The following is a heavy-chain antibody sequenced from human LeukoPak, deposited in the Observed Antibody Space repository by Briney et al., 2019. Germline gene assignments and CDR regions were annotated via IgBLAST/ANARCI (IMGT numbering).Heavy chain of an antibody. CDR2: ISGSGGST. J-gene: IGHJ4*02. Sequence: GGSLRLSCAASGFTFSSYAMSWVRQAPGKGLEWVSAISGSGGSTYYADSVKGRFTISRDNSKNTLYLQMNSLRDDDTAVYYCVRDRGALQYFDYWGQGTLVTVSS. D-gene: IGHD2/OR15-2a*01. CDR3: VRDRGALQYFDY. V-gene: IGHV3-23*01. CDR1: GFTFSSYA.